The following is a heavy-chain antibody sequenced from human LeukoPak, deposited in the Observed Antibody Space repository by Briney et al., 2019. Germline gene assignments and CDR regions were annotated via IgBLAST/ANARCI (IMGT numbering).Heavy chain of an antibody. V-gene: IGHV4-38-2*02. Sequence: SGTLSLTCSVSGYSISSGYYWGWIRPPPGKGLGGIGNALHGGNTFYNPSLKRGVTISVDTSKNQFSLKLSSVTAADTAVYYCAREAIPPNGMDVWGQGTTFTVSS. D-gene: IGHD2-21*01. CDR3: AREAIPPNGMDV. J-gene: IGHJ6*02. CDR1: GYSISSGYY. CDR2: ALHGGNT.